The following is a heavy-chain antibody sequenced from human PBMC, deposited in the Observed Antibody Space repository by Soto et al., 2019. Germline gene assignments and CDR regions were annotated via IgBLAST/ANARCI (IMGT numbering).Heavy chain of an antibody. Sequence: SETLSLTYTVSGGSVRSGSYYWCWIRQPPGKGLEWIGYIYYSGSTNYNPSLKSRVTISVDTSKNQFSLKLSSVTAADTAVYYGARDGDYSVLAYSGPGSLVTVSS. V-gene: IGHV4-61*01. CDR2: IYYSGST. CDR1: GGSVRSGSYY. D-gene: IGHD4-17*01. CDR3: ARDGDYSVLAY. J-gene: IGHJ4*02.